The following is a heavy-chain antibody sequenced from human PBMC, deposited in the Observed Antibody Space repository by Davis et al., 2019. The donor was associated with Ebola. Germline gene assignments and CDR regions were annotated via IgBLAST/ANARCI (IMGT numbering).Heavy chain of an antibody. J-gene: IGHJ6*02. Sequence: GESLKISCAASGFTFSSYGMHWVRQAPGKGLEWVAFIRYDGSNKYYADSVKGRFTISRDNAKNSLYLQMNSLRAEDTAVYYCARAAFWSGYWTAYYYGMDVWGQGTTVTVSS. CDR3: ARAAFWSGYWTAYYYGMDV. D-gene: IGHD3-3*01. CDR2: IRYDGSNK. V-gene: IGHV3-30*02. CDR1: GFTFSSYG.